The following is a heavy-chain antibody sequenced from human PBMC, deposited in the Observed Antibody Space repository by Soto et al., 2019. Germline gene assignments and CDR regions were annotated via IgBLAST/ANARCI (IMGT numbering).Heavy chain of an antibody. D-gene: IGHD2-15*01. CDR2: LYSSGNT. J-gene: IGHJ5*02. CDR1: GGSISSFNYF. CDR3: ARGGGSTFNWFDP. V-gene: IGHV4-39*01. Sequence: QLQLQESGPGLVKPSETLSLTCTVSGGSISSFNYFWGWIRQPPGKGLEWIGSLYSSGNTYYNPSLQGRVTISVDTSKKQCTLSLRSVTAADTAVYYCARGGGSTFNWFDPWGQGTLVTVSP.